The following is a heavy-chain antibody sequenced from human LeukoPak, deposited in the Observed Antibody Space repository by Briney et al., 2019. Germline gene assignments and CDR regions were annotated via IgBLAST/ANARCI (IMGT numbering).Heavy chain of an antibody. CDR2: ISAYNGNT. CDR1: GYTFTSYG. V-gene: IGHV1-18*01. Sequence: GASVKLTCKASGYTFTSYGISWVRQAPGQGLEWMGWISAYNGNTNYAQKLQGRVTMTTDTSTSTAYMELTSLRSEDTAVYYCAREAWSSQDNWFDPWGQGTLVTVSS. J-gene: IGHJ5*02. D-gene: IGHD6-13*01. CDR3: AREAWSSQDNWFDP.